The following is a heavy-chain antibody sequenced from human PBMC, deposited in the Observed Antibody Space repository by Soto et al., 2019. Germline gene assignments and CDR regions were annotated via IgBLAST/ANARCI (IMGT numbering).Heavy chain of an antibody. CDR3: AIFGPGYYYGSGSKNWFDP. Sequence: PSPTLPLTCTGSDGNISRYYWCWIRQPPRKGLKWIGYINHSGSTNCNPSLKSRVTISVDTSKILFSLKLSSVTAADTAVYYCAIFGPGYYYGSGSKNWFDPWGQGTLVTVSS. J-gene: IGHJ5*02. CDR1: DGNISRYY. CDR2: INHSGST. V-gene: IGHV4-34*08. D-gene: IGHD3-10*01.